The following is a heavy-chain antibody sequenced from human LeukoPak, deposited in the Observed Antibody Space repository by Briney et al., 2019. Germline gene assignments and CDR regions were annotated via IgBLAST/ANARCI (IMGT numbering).Heavy chain of an antibody. CDR1: GFPLSSYS. D-gene: IGHD1-7*01. Sequence: PGGSLRLSCAASGFPLSSYSMNWVRQAPGKGLEWVSCISSSSSYIYYADSVKGRFTISRDNAKNSLYLQMNSLRVEDTAVYYCARAHNWKYGTFDYWGQGTLVTVSS. CDR3: ARAHNWKYGTFDY. CDR2: ISSSSSYI. V-gene: IGHV3-21*01. J-gene: IGHJ4*02.